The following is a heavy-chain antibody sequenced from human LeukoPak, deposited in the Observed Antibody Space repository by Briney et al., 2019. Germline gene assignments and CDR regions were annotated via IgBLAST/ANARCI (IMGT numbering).Heavy chain of an antibody. J-gene: IGHJ4*02. Sequence: PGRSLRLSCAASGFTFDDYAMPWVRHAPGKGLEWVSGISWNGGTIGYADSVKGRFTISRDNAKNSLYLQMNSLRAEDTAVYYCARDYGIAAAGTNDYWGQGTLVTVSS. CDR2: ISWNGGTI. V-gene: IGHV3-9*01. D-gene: IGHD6-13*01. CDR1: GFTFDDYA. CDR3: ARDYGIAAAGTNDY.